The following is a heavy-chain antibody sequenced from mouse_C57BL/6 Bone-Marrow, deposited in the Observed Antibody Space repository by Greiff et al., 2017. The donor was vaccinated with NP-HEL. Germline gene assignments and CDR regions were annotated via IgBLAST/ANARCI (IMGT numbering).Heavy chain of an antibody. Sequence: EVQLVESGGGLVQPGGSLSLSCAASGFTFTDYYMSWVRQPPGKALEWLGFIRNKANGYTTEYSASVKGWFTISRDNSQSILYLQMNALRAEDSATYYCARYTYFDYWGQGTTLTVSS. J-gene: IGHJ2*01. CDR3: ARYTYFDY. V-gene: IGHV7-3*01. CDR2: IRNKANGYTT. CDR1: GFTFTDYY.